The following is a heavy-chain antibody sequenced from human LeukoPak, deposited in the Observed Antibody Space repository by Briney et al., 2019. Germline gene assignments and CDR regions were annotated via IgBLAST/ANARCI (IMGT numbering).Heavy chain of an antibody. Sequence: ASVKVSCKASGGTFSKYTISWVRQATGQGLEWMGWMNPNSGNTGYAQKFQGRVTMTRNTSISTAYMELSSLRSEDTAVYYCARGRGHSSSWYGRYFDLWGRGTLVTVSS. CDR2: MNPNSGNT. J-gene: IGHJ2*01. CDR1: GGTFSKYT. V-gene: IGHV1-8*01. CDR3: ARGRGHSSSWYGRYFDL. D-gene: IGHD6-13*01.